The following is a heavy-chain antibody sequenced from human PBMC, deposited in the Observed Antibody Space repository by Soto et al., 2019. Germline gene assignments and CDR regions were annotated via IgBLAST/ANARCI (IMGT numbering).Heavy chain of an antibody. CDR1: GFTFSSYS. V-gene: IGHV3-21*01. CDR2: ISSSSSYI. J-gene: IGHJ4*02. CDR3: ATDSRRGLQLWSRWYFDY. D-gene: IGHD5-18*01. Sequence: PGGSLRLSCAASGFTFSSYSINWVRHAPWKGLEWVSSISSSSSYIYYADSVKGRFTISRDNAKNSLYLQMNSLRAEDTAVYYCATDSRRGLQLWSRWYFDYWGQGTLVTVSS.